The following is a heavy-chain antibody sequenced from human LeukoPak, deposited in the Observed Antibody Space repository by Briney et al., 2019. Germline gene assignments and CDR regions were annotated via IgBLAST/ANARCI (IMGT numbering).Heavy chain of an antibody. D-gene: IGHD3-22*01. CDR3: ARVGATFENYYDSSAYYFDY. J-gene: IGHJ4*02. CDR1: GGSISSYY. CDR2: IYYSGST. V-gene: IGHV4-59*07. Sequence: SDTLSLTCTVSGGSISSYYWSWIRQPPGKGLEWVGYIYYSGSTNYNPSLKSRVTISVDTSKNQFSLKLSSVTAADTAVYYCARVGATFENYYDSSAYYFDYWGQGTLVTVSS.